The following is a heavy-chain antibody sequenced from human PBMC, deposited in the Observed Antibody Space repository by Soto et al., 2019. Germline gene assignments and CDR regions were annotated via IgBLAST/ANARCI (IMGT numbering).Heavy chain of an antibody. CDR3: VRRHVSATGIDWFDP. Sequence: ASVKVSCKASGYTFTSYGIHWVRQAPGQRLEWMGWINAANGDTKYSPKFQGRVTITRDTSASTAYMELSSLRSEDTAVYYCVRRHVSATGIDWFDPWGKGTPVTVSS. J-gene: IGHJ5*02. CDR1: GYTFTSYG. V-gene: IGHV1-3*01. D-gene: IGHD6-13*01. CDR2: INAANGDT.